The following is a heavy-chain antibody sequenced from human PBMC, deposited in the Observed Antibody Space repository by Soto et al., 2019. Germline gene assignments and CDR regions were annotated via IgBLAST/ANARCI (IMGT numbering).Heavy chain of an antibody. J-gene: IGHJ4*02. CDR2: IYYSGST. V-gene: IGHV4-59*13. CDR3: ARNYGDTH. Sequence: SETLSLTCTVSGGSINSYYWSWFRQPPGKGLEWIGYIYYSGSTMYNPSLKSRVTISIDTSKSQFSLNLSSVTAADTAVYYCARNYGDTHWGQGTLVTVSS. CDR1: GGSINSYY. D-gene: IGHD4-17*01.